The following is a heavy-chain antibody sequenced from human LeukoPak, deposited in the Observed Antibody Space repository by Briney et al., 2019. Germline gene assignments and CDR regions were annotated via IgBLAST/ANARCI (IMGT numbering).Heavy chain of an antibody. D-gene: IGHD3-3*01. CDR1: RFTFSDSS. Sequence: GGSLRLSCAASRFTFSDSSMNWVRQAPGKGLEWISYISSTSTIIYYADSVKGRFTISRDNAKNSMYLQMNSLRAEDTAVYYCARDHRWRRNYFDYWGQGTLVTVSS. V-gene: IGHV3-48*01. J-gene: IGHJ4*02. CDR2: ISSTSTII. CDR3: ARDHRWRRNYFDY.